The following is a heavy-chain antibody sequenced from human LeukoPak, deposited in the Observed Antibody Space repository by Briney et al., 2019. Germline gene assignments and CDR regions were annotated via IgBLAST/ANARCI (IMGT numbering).Heavy chain of an antibody. V-gene: IGHV4-59*01. J-gene: IGHJ6*02. Sequence: SETLSLTCTVSGGSISSYYWSWIRQPPGKGLECIGYIYYAGTTNYNPSLKSRVTMSVDPSKNQFSLRLTSVTAADTAVYYCARDRARVGAYSGMDVWGQGTTVTVSS. CDR1: GGSISSYY. CDR3: ARDRARVGAYSGMDV. D-gene: IGHD1-26*01. CDR2: IYYAGTT.